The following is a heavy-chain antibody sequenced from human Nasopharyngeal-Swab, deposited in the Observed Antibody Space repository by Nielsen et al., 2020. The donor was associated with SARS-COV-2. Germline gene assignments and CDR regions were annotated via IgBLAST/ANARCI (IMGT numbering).Heavy chain of an antibody. CDR3: AKDGGLTTFPYYYYYGMDV. V-gene: IGHV3-23*01. D-gene: IGHD4/OR15-4a*01. J-gene: IGHJ6*02. CDR2: ISGSGGST. CDR1: GFTFSSYA. Sequence: GGSLRLSCAASGFTFSSYAMSWVSQAPGKGLEWVSAISGSGGSTYYAESVKGRFTISRDNSKNTLYLQMNSLRAEDTAVYYCAKDGGLTTFPYYYYYGMDVWGQGTTVTVSS.